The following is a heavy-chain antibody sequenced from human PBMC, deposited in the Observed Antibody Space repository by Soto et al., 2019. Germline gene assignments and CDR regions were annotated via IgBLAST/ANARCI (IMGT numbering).Heavy chain of an antibody. D-gene: IGHD1-1*01. V-gene: IGHV4-30-4*01. J-gene: IGHJ4*02. CDR3: ARATGTTIGYY. CDR1: GGSISSGDYY. CDR2: IYYSGST. Sequence: SSETLSLTCTVSGGSISSGDYYWSWIRQPPGKGLEWIGYIYYSGSTYYNPSLKSRVTISVDTSKNQFSLKLSSVTAADTAVYYCARATGTTIGYYWGQGTLVTVSS.